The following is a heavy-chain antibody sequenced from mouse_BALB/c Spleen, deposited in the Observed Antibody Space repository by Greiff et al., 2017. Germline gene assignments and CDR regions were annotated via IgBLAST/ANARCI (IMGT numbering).Heavy chain of an antibody. J-gene: IGHJ4*01. CDR3: ARSGDGTVYYYAMDY. CDR2: IYPGGGYT. CDR1: GYTFTNYW. Sequence: GHLVESGAELVRPGTSVKISCKASGYTFTNYWLGWVKQRPGHGLEWIGDIYPGGGYTNYNEKFKGKATLTADTSSSTAYMQLSSLTSEDSAVYFCARSGDGTVYYYAMDYWGQGTSVTVSS. D-gene: IGHD1-1*01. V-gene: IGHV1-63*02.